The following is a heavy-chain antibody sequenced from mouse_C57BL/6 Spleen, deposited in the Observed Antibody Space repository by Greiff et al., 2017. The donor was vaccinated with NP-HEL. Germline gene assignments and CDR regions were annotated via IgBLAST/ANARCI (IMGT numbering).Heavy chain of an antibody. Sequence: VQLQQPGAELVKPGASVKLSCKASGYTFTSYWMQWVKQRPGQGLEWIGEIDPSDSYTNYNQKFKGKATLTVDTSSSTAYMQLSSLTSEDSAVYYCASRGIDGSSYDWYFDVWGTGTTVTVSS. CDR3: ASRGIDGSSYDWYFDV. CDR2: IDPSDSYT. CDR1: GYTFTSYW. V-gene: IGHV1-50*01. J-gene: IGHJ1*03. D-gene: IGHD1-1*01.